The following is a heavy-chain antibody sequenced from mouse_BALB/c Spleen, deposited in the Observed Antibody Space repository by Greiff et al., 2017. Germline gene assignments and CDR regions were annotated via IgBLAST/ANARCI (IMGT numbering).Heavy chain of an antibody. Sequence: DLVKPGASVKLSCKASGYTFTSYWINWIKQRPGQGLEWIGRIAPGSGSTYYNEMFKGKATLTVDTSSSTAYIQLSSLSSEDSAVYFCARYGNYLDYWGQGTTLTVSS. CDR3: ARYGNYLDY. D-gene: IGHD2-1*01. J-gene: IGHJ2*01. CDR2: IAPGSGST. V-gene: IGHV1S41*01. CDR1: GYTFTSYW.